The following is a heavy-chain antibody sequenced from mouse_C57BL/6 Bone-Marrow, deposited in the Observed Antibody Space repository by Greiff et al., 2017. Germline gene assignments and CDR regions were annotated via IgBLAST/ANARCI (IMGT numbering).Heavy chain of an antibody. D-gene: IGHD2-4*01. CDR2: IYPGNGDT. J-gene: IGHJ4*01. CDR3: AQIYSDYDVRPYAMDY. Sequence: QVQLKESGAELVRPGASVKMSCKASGYTFTSYNMHWVKQTPRQGLEWIGAIYPGNGDTSYNQKFKGKATLTVDKSSSPAYMQLSSLTSEDSAVYSCAQIYSDYDVRPYAMDYWGQGTSVTVSS. V-gene: IGHV1-12*01. CDR1: GYTFTSYN.